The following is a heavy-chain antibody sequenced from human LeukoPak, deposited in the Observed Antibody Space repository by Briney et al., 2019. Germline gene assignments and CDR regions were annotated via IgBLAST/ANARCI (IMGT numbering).Heavy chain of an antibody. CDR3: ARSGSYAAFDI. CDR1: GFTVSSNY. Sequence: GGSLRLSCTVSGFTVSSNYMSWVRQAPGKGLEWVSVIYSGGSTYYADSVKGRFTISRDNSKNTLYLQMNSLRAEDTAVYYCARSGSYAAFDIWGQGTMVTVSS. D-gene: IGHD1-26*01. V-gene: IGHV3-53*01. J-gene: IGHJ3*02. CDR2: IYSGGST.